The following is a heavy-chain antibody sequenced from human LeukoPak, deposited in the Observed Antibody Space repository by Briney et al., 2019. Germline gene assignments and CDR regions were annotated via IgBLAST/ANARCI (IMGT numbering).Heavy chain of an antibody. CDR1: GFTFDDYG. Sequence: AGGSLRLSCAASGFTFDDYGMSWVRQAPGKGLEWVSGINWNGGSTGYADSMKGRFTVSRDNAKNSLYLQMNSLRAEDTAFYYCARVRDIGYDTSTSDWGQGTLVTVSS. D-gene: IGHD3-22*01. J-gene: IGHJ4*02. V-gene: IGHV3-20*04. CDR2: INWNGGST. CDR3: ARVRDIGYDTSTSD.